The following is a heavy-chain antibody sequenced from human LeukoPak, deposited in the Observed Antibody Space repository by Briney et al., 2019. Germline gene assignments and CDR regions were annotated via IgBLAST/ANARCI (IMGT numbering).Heavy chain of an antibody. CDR1: GFTFSSYW. CDR2: IKQDGSEK. D-gene: IGHD3-22*01. V-gene: IGHV3-7*01. CDR3: ARDSSGYYLSYLFDY. Sequence: GGSLRLSCAASGFTFSSYWMSWVRQAPGKGLEWVANIKQDGSEKYYVDSVKGRFTISRDNAKNSLYLQMNSLRAEDTAVYYCARDSSGYYLSYLFDYWGQGTLVTVSS. J-gene: IGHJ4*02.